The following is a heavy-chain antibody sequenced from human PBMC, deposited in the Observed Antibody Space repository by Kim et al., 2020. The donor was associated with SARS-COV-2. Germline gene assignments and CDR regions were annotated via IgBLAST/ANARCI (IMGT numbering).Heavy chain of an antibody. V-gene: IGHV3-72*01. CDR2: T. D-gene: IGHD1-1*01. CDR3: AKSEVNNIMDV. J-gene: IGHJ6*02. Sequence: TEYAASVGGRFIISRDDSEDSVYLQMSTLQIEDTAVYFCAKSEVNNIMDVWGQGTTVTVS.